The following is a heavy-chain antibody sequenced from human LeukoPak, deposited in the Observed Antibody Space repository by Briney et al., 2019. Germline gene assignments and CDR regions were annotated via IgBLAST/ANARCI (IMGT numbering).Heavy chain of an antibody. CDR1: GYTFTSYY. Sequence: ASVKVSCKASGYTFTSYYMHWVRQAPGKGLEWMGGFDPEDGETIYAQKFQGRVTMTEDTSTDTAYMELSSLRSEDTAVYYCARAPPGMTMGPGDYWGQGALVIVSS. J-gene: IGHJ4*02. CDR3: ARAPPGMTMGPGDY. V-gene: IGHV1-24*01. CDR2: FDPEDGET. D-gene: IGHD6-13*01.